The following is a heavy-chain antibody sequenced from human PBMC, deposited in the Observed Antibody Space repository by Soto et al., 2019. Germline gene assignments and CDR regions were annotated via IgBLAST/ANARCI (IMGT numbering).Heavy chain of an antibody. V-gene: IGHV1-58*02. Sequence: SVKVSCKASGFTLTSSAMQWVRQARGQRLEWIGWIVVGSGNTNYAQKFQERVTITRDMSTSTAYMELSSLRSEDTAVYYCAAELDDYGDYHSDYWGQGTLVTVSS. J-gene: IGHJ4*02. CDR3: AAELDDYGDYHSDY. CDR1: GFTLTSSA. CDR2: IVVGSGNT. D-gene: IGHD4-17*01.